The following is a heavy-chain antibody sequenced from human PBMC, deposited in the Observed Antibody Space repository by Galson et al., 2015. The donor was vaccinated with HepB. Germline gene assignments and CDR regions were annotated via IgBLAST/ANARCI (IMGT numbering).Heavy chain of an antibody. CDR2: ISYDGSNK. J-gene: IGHJ4*02. Sequence: SLRLSCAASGFTFSNYAMHWVRQAPGKGLEWVAVISYDGSNKYYADSVKGRFTISRDNSKNTLYLQMNSLRAEDTAVYYCARGMEDDSSGYYSSLETPFDYWGQGTLVTVSS. CDR1: GFTFSNYA. D-gene: IGHD3-22*01. CDR3: ARGMEDDSSGYYSSLETPFDY. V-gene: IGHV3-30*04.